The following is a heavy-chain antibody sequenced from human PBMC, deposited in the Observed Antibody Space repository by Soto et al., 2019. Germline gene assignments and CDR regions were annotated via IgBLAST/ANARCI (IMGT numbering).Heavy chain of an antibody. J-gene: IGHJ5*02. CDR2: ISSSSSYI. Sequence: GGSLRLSCAASGFTFSSYSMNWVRQAPGKGLEWVSSISSSSSYIYYADSVKGRFTISRDNAKNSLYLQMNSLRAEDTAVYYCARDSEQQLVPNWFDPWGQGTLVTVSS. D-gene: IGHD6-13*01. CDR1: GFTFSSYS. CDR3: ARDSEQQLVPNWFDP. V-gene: IGHV3-21*01.